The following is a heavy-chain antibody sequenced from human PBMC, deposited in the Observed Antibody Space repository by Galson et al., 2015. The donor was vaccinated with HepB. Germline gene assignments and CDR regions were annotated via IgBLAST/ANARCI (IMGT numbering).Heavy chain of an antibody. Sequence: SLRLSCAASGFSFSNYTMNWVRQAPGKGLEWVSYISTSGTTIYYADSVKGRFTISRDNARNSLYLQMSSLKAANTAVYYCARAACGGHCYGAYMDVWGDGTSVTVSS. CDR3: ARAACGGHCYGAYMDV. CDR2: ISTSGTTI. CDR1: GFSFSNYT. D-gene: IGHD2-21*01. V-gene: IGHV3-48*04. J-gene: IGHJ6*03.